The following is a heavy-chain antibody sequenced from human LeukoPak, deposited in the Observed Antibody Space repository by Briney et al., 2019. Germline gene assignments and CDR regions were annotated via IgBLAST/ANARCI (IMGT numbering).Heavy chain of an antibody. V-gene: IGHV5-51*01. Sequence: GESLKISCKASGYTFADYWIGWVRQMPGKGLEWMGIIYPGDSDTRYSPSFQGQVTISADKSISTAYLQWSSLKASDTAMYYCARDLYSSGWYYFDYWGQGTLVTVSS. CDR3: ARDLYSSGWYYFDY. CDR2: IYPGDSDT. D-gene: IGHD6-19*01. CDR1: GYTFADYW. J-gene: IGHJ4*02.